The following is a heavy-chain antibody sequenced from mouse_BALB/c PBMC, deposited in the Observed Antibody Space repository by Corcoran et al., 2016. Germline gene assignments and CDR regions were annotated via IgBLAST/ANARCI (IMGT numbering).Heavy chain of an antibody. D-gene: IGHD1-2*01. V-gene: IGHV3-6*02. CDR1: GYSITSGYY. CDR3: STLLRPFDY. J-gene: IGHJ2*01. CDR2: ISYDGTN. Sequence: DVQLQESGPGLVKPSQSLSLTCSVTGYSITSGYYWNWIRQFPGNKLEWMGYISYDGTNNYNPSLKNRISITRDTSKNQFFLKLNSVTTEDTATYYCSTLLRPFDYWGQGTTPTVSS.